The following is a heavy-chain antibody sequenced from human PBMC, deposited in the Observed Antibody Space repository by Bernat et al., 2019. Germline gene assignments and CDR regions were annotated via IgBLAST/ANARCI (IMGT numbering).Heavy chain of an antibody. CDR3: ARQVYCSGGRCLDY. J-gene: IGHJ4*02. D-gene: IGHD2-15*01. CDR2: IDYSGST. CDR1: GGSISSSSYY. V-gene: IGHV4-39*01. Sequence: QLQLQESGPGLVKPSETLSLTCTVSGGSISSSSYYWGWIRRPPGQGLEWIGSIDYSGSTYYNPALKSRVTISVDTSKNQFSLKLSSMTAADTAVYYCARQVYCSGGRCLDYWGQGTLVTVSS.